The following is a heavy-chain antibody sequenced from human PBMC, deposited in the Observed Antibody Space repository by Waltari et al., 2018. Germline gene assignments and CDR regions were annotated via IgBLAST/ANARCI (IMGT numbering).Heavy chain of an antibody. CDR2: INPNSGGT. CDR1: GYTFTDYY. J-gene: IGHJ5*02. CDR3: ARETYSDSGWFDP. Sequence: QVQLVQSGAEVRKPGASVKVSCKASGYTFTDYYLHWVRQAPGQGLEWVGRINPNSGGTHYAQNFQGRVTMTSDTSITTVYMALASLTSDDTAVYYCARETYSDSGWFDPWGQGTLVTVSS. V-gene: IGHV1-2*06. D-gene: IGHD4-17*01.